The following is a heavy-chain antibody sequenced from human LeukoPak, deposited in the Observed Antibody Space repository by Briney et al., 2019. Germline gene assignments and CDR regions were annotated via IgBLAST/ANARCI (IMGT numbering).Heavy chain of an antibody. Sequence: PSETLSLTCSVSGGSITTSSYYWGWVRQPPEKGLEWIGSIYYTGGTYYSPSLKSRVTISVDTSKNQFSLKLSSVTAADTAVYYCARHGGTRVTLVEVFYFDYWGQGTLVTVSS. CDR1: GGSITTSSYY. J-gene: IGHJ4*02. D-gene: IGHD4-11*01. V-gene: IGHV4-39*01. CDR2: IYYTGGT. CDR3: ARHGGTRVTLVEVFYFDY.